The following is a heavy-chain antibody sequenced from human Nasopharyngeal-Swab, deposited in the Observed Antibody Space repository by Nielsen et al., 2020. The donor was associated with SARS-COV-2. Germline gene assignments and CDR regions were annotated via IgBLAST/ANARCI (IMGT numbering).Heavy chain of an antibody. CDR2: ISYDGSNK. Sequence: GGSLRLSCAASGFTFSSYGMHWVRQAPGKGLEWVAVISYDGSNKYYADYVKGRFTISRDNSKNTLYLQMNSLRAEDTAVYYCARDKERAGYSSGWYGLGGQGTLVTVSS. CDR1: GFTFSSYG. V-gene: IGHV3-30*03. D-gene: IGHD6-19*01. CDR3: ARDKERAGYSSGWYGL. J-gene: IGHJ4*02.